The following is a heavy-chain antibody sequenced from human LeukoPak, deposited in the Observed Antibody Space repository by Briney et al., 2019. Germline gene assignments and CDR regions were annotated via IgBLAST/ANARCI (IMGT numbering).Heavy chain of an antibody. J-gene: IGHJ6*04. CDR2: INGDASST. Sequence: GGSLRLSCAASVLTLSGYWMHWVRQAPGKGLVWVSRINGDASSTSYADSVKGRFTISRDNAKSTLYLQMNSLRAEDTAVYYCARGQYYGMDVWGKGTTVTVSS. CDR3: ARGQYYGMDV. V-gene: IGHV3-74*01. CDR1: VLTLSGYW.